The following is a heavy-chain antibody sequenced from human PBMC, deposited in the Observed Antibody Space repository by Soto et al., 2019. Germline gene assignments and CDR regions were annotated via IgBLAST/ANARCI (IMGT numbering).Heavy chain of an antibody. J-gene: IGHJ4*02. Sequence: EVQLVESGGGLVQPGGSLRLSCAASGFTFSSHWMHWVRQAPGKGLVWVSRINPDGSSTNYADSVKGRFTISRDNAKNTVYLQMNSLGAEETAVYYCVREMGGDPDCWGQGTLVTVSS. CDR1: GFTFSSHW. V-gene: IGHV3-74*01. D-gene: IGHD3-16*01. CDR3: VREMGGDPDC. CDR2: INPDGSST.